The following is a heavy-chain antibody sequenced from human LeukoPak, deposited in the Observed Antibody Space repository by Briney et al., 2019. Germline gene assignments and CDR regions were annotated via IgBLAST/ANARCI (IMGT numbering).Heavy chain of an antibody. CDR2: INPSGGST. Sequence: ASVKVSCKASGYTFTSYYMHWVRQAPGQGLEWMGIINPSGGSTSYAQKFQGRVTMTRGTSTSTVYMELSSLRSEDTAVYYCARVEAIFGVVAQVDYWGQGTLVTVSS. D-gene: IGHD3-3*01. CDR1: GYTFTSYY. V-gene: IGHV1-46*01. CDR3: ARVEAIFGVVAQVDY. J-gene: IGHJ4*02.